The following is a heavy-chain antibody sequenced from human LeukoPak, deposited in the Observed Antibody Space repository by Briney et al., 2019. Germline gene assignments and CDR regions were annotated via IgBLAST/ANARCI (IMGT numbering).Heavy chain of an antibody. D-gene: IGHD3-3*01. J-gene: IGHJ4*02. V-gene: IGHV1-8*01. Sequence: ASVTVSCKASGYTFTSYDINWVRQATGQGLEWMGWMNPNSGNTGYAQKFQGRVTMTRNTSISTAYMELSSLRSEDTAVYYCASSNRAYYDFWSGLPYFDYWGQGTLVTVSS. CDR1: GYTFTSYD. CDR3: ASSNRAYYDFWSGLPYFDY. CDR2: MNPNSGNT.